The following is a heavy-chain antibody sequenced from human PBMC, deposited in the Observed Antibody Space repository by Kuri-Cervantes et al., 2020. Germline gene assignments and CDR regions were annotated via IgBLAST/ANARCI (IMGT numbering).Heavy chain of an antibody. J-gene: IGHJ5*02. D-gene: IGHD3-10*01. CDR3: ARGRMVRGAKPLFWFDP. Sequence: ASVKVSCKASGYTFTSYGISWVRQAPGQGLEWMGWMNPNSGNTGYAQKFQGRVTMTRNTSISTAYMELSSLRSEDTAVYYCARGRMVRGAKPLFWFDPWGQGTLVTVSS. CDR2: MNPNSGNT. CDR1: GYTFTSYG. V-gene: IGHV1-8*02.